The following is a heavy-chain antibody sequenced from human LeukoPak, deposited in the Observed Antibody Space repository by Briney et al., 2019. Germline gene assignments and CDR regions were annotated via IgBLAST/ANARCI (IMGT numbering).Heavy chain of an antibody. D-gene: IGHD3-22*01. Sequence: SETLSLTCTVSGGSISSGSYYWSWIRQPAGKGLEWIGRIYTSGSTNYNPSLKSRVTISVDTSKNQFSLKLSSVTAADTAVYYCATIKFYYDSSGALDAFDIWGQGTMVTVSS. CDR3: ATIKFYYDSSGALDAFDI. J-gene: IGHJ3*02. CDR1: GGSISSGSYY. V-gene: IGHV4-61*02. CDR2: IYTSGST.